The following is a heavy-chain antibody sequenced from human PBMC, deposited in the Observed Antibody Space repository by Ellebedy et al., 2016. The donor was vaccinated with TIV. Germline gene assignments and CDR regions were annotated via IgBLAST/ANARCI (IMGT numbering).Heavy chain of an antibody. V-gene: IGHV1-24*01. CDR2: VDPEDNET. Sequence: AASVKVSCKVSGYSLADLAMHWVRQAPGKGLEWMGGVDPEDNETVYAQKFQDRVIMTEDKSTDTGYMELNTLTYEDTAVYYCATDRGVRGEDGMDVWGQGTTVTVSS. J-gene: IGHJ6*02. CDR3: ATDRGVRGEDGMDV. D-gene: IGHD3-10*01. CDR1: GYSLADLA.